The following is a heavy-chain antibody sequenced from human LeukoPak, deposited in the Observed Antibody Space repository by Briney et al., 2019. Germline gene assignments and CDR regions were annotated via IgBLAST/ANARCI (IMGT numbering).Heavy chain of an antibody. J-gene: IGHJ1*01. CDR3: AKDGPGVVIMGYCHH. V-gene: IGHV3-43*02. CDR2: ISRDGDTT. Sequence: GGSLRLSCAASGFTFDGYVMHWVRQAPGKGLEWASLISRDGDTTSYADSVKGRFTISRDNSKNSLYLQMDSLRTEDTALYYCAKDGPGVVIMGYCHHWGQGTLVTVSS. D-gene: IGHD3-3*01. CDR1: GFTFDGYV.